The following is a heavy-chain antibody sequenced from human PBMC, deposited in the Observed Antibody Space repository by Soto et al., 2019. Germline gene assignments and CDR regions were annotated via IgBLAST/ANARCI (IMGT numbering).Heavy chain of an antibody. CDR1: GGSISSYY. Sequence: SETLSLTCIVSGGSISSYYWTWTRQPPGKGLEWIGCIYNGGSTNYNPSLKSRVTISVDTSKNQFSLKLNSVTAADTAVYYCARDDSERPATYWGQGILVTVS. CDR3: ARDDSERPATY. J-gene: IGHJ4*02. V-gene: IGHV4-59*01. D-gene: IGHD3-10*01. CDR2: IYNGGST.